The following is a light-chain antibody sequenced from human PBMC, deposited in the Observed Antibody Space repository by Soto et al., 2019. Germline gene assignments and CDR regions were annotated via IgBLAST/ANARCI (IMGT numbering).Light chain of an antibody. J-gene: IGLJ3*02. CDR3: AAWDDSLNGWV. CDR1: SSNIGSNT. V-gene: IGLV1-44*01. Sequence: QSALTQPPSASGTPGQRVTISCSGSSSNIGSNTVNWYQQLPGTAPKLLIYNNNQRPSGVPDRFSDSKSGTSASLAVSGLQSEDEADYYCAAWDDSLNGWVFGGGTKLTVL. CDR2: NNN.